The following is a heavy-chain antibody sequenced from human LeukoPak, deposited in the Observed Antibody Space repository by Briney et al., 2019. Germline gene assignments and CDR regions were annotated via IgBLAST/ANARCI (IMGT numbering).Heavy chain of an antibody. CDR3: ARTTYYYDSSGYLDY. J-gene: IGHJ4*02. V-gene: IGHV3-30-3*01. CDR2: ISYDGSNK. Sequence: GRSPRLSCAASGFTFSSYAMHWVRQAPGKGPEWVAVISYDGSNKYYADSVKGRFTISRDNSKNTLYLQMNSLRAEDTAVYYCARTTYYYDSSGYLDYWGQGTLVTVSS. D-gene: IGHD3-22*01. CDR1: GFTFSSYA.